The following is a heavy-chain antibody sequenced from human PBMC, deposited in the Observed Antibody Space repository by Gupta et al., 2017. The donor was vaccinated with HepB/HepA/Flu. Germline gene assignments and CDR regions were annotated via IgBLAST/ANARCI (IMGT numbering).Heavy chain of an antibody. V-gene: IGHV1-69*04. CDR2: IIPIFGIA. CDR1: GGTFSRFA. Sequence: QVQLVQSGAEVKKPGSSVKVSCMASGGTFSRFAITWVRQAPGQGLEWMGRIIPIFGIASYPQKFQGRVTITADKSTSTAYMELTSLRSDDTAVYFCAKGGYCSGGSCYGFYSLDVWGQGTTVTVSS. D-gene: IGHD2-15*01. J-gene: IGHJ6*02. CDR3: AKGGYCSGGSCYGFYSLDV.